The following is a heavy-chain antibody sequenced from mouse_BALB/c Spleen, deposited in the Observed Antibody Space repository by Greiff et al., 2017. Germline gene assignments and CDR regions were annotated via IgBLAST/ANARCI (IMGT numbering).Heavy chain of an antibody. Sequence: VQLQQSGPGLVKPSQSLSLTCTVTGYSITSDYAWNWIRQFPGNKLEWMGYISYSGSTSYNPSLKSRISITRDTSKNQFFLQLNSVTTEDTATYDCASGVRRAFAYWGQGTLVTVSA. J-gene: IGHJ3*01. V-gene: IGHV3-2*02. D-gene: IGHD2-14*01. CDR3: ASGVRRAFAY. CDR2: ISYSGST. CDR1: GYSITSDYA.